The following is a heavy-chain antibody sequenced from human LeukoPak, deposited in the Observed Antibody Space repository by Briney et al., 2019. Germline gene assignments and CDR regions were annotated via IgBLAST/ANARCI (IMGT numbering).Heavy chain of an antibody. J-gene: IGHJ4*02. CDR3: ARAPSSMVRGYYYFDY. V-gene: IGHV1-2*02. CDR1: GGTFSSYA. CDR2: INPNSGGT. Sequence: GASVKVSCKASGGTFSSYAISWVRQAPGQGLEWMGWINPNSGGTNYAQKFQGRVTMTRDTSITTAYMELSSLRSDDTAVYYCARAPSSMVRGYYYFDYWGQGTLVTVSS. D-gene: IGHD3-10*01.